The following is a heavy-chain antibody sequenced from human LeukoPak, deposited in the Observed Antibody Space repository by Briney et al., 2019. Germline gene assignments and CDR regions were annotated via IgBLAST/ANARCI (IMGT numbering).Heavy chain of an antibody. V-gene: IGHV3-23*01. CDR3: AKDRPITMVRGVIDY. J-gene: IGHJ4*02. Sequence: GGSLRLSCAASGFTVSSNYMSWVRQAPGKGLGWVSAISGSGGSTYYADSVKGRFTISRDNSKNTLYLQMNSLRAEDTAVYYCAKDRPITMVRGVIDYWGQGTLVTVSS. D-gene: IGHD3-10*01. CDR2: ISGSGGST. CDR1: GFTVSSNY.